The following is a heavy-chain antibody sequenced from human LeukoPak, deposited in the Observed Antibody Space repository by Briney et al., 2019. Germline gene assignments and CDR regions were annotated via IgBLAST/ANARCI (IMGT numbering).Heavy chain of an antibody. J-gene: IGHJ5*02. D-gene: IGHD3-22*01. CDR1: GGSISSGGYS. Sequence: SETLSLTCAVSGGSISSGGYSWSWIRQPPGKGLERIGYIYHSGSTYYNPSLKSRVTISVDRSKNQFSLKLSSVTATDTAVYYCAREVDYYDSSGYYYVWFDPWGQGTLVTVSS. CDR2: IYHSGST. V-gene: IGHV4-30-2*01. CDR3: AREVDYYDSSGYYYVWFDP.